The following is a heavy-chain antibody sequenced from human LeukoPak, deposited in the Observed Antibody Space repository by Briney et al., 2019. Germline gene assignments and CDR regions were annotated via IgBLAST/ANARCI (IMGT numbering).Heavy chain of an antibody. CDR3: AKDPVIGAPHVFDI. J-gene: IGHJ3*02. CDR2: ISERGGST. CDR1: GITLSNYG. V-gene: IGHV3-23*01. Sequence: GGSLRLSCVVSGITLSNYGMSWVRQAPGKGLEWVSGISERGGSTNYADSVKGRFTISRDNSKNTLYLQMNSLRDDDTAVYYCAKDPVIGAPHVFDIWGQGTMVTVSS.